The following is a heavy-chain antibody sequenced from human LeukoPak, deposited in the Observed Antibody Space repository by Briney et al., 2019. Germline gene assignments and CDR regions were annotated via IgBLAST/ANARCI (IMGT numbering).Heavy chain of an antibody. V-gene: IGHV4-39*01. CDR2: IYYSGNT. J-gene: IGHJ5*02. Sequence: SETLSLTCTVSGDSISTSNSYWGWIRQPPGKGLEWIGSIYYSGNTYYNASLKSRVTISVDTSKDQFSLKLSSVTAADTAVYYCARALYCTNGVCYTLSVAVFDPWGQGTLVTVSS. CDR1: GDSISTSNSY. CDR3: ARALYCTNGVCYTLSVAVFDP. D-gene: IGHD2-8*01.